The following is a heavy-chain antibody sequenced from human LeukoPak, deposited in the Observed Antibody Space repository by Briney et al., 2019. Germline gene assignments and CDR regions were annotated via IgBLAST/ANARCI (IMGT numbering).Heavy chain of an antibody. Sequence: GGSLRLSCAASGFTFSNYTMSWVRQAPGKGLEWVSHISASGGSTYYADSVKGRFTISRDNSKDTLYLQMNSLRAEDTAVYYCARNENSGWGYFDYWGQGTLVTVSS. J-gene: IGHJ4*02. CDR3: ARNENSGWGYFDY. CDR2: ISASGGST. D-gene: IGHD5-12*01. CDR1: GFTFSNYT. V-gene: IGHV3-23*01.